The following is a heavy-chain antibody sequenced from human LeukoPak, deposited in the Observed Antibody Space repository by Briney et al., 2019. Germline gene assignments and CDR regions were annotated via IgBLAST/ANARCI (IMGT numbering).Heavy chain of an antibody. V-gene: IGHV3-21*01. D-gene: IGHD6-13*01. CDR2: ISSSSSYI. J-gene: IGHJ6*03. Sequence: GGSLRLSCAASGFTFSSYSMNWVRQAPGKGLEWVSSISSSSSYIYYADSVKGRFTISRDNAKNSLYLQMNSLRAEDTAVYYCARDRGIAGHMDVWGKETTVTVSS. CDR3: ARDRGIAGHMDV. CDR1: GFTFSSYS.